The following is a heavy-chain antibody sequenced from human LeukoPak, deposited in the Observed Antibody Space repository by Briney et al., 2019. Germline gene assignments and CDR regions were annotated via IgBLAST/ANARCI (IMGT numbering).Heavy chain of an antibody. Sequence: PSQTLPLTCAVSGGSISSGGYSWSWIRQPPGKGLEWIGYIYHSGSTYYNPSLKSRVTISVDRSKNQFSLKLSSVTAADTAVYYCARGHGDYSFWFDPWGQGTLVTVSS. D-gene: IGHD4-11*01. J-gene: IGHJ5*02. CDR1: GGSISSGGYS. CDR3: ARGHGDYSFWFDP. V-gene: IGHV4-30-2*01. CDR2: IYHSGST.